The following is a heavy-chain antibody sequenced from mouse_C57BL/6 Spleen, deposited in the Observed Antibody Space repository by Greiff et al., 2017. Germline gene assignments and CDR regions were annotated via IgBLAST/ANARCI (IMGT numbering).Heavy chain of an antibody. Sequence: QVQLKESGAELVRPGTSVKMSCKASGYTFTNYWIGWAQPRPGHGLEWIGDIYPGGGYTNYNEKFKGKATLTADKSSSTAYMQFSSLTSEDSAIYYCAIYYGSSYYAMDYWGQGTSVTVSS. CDR3: AIYYGSSYYAMDY. CDR1: GYTFTNYW. J-gene: IGHJ4*01. V-gene: IGHV1-63*01. CDR2: IYPGGGYT. D-gene: IGHD1-1*01.